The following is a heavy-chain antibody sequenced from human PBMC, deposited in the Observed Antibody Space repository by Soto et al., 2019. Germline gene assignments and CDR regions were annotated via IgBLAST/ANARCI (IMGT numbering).Heavy chain of an antibody. CDR3: ARVIWVATTADYYLYS. CDR2: INVGNGKT. J-gene: IGHJ4*02. Sequence: ASVKVSCKASGYTFTSYPMHWVRQAPGQRLEWMGWINVGNGKTKYSQKFQGRVTITRDTSASIVYMEVSSLRSEDTALYYCARVIWVATTADYYLYSWGQATLVTVSS. V-gene: IGHV1-3*01. D-gene: IGHD5-12*01. CDR1: GYTFTSYP.